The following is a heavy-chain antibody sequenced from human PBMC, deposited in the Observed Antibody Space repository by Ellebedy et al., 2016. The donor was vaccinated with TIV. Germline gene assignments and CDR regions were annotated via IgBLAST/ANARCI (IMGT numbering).Heavy chain of an antibody. CDR2: INQGGSET. V-gene: IGHV3-7*01. CDR1: GFTFSTYV. D-gene: IGHD5-12*01. J-gene: IGHJ4*02. Sequence: GESLKISCAASGFTFSTYVMNWVRQAPGKGLEWVATINQGGSETYYVDSVKGRFTISRDNSKNSLYLQMNSLRADDTALYYCASAARGSGAYESFWGQGTLVTVSS. CDR3: ASAARGSGAYESF.